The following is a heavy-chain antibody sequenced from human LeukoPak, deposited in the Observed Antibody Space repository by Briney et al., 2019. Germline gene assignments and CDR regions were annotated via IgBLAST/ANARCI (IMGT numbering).Heavy chain of an antibody. V-gene: IGHV3-30*02. J-gene: IGHJ3*02. D-gene: IGHD4-17*01. Sequence: GGSLRLSCAASGFTFSSYGMHWVRQAPGKGLEWVAFIRYDGSNKYYADSVKGRFTISRDNSKNTLYLQMNSLRAEDTAVYYCAKVKLDYGDYDAFDIWGPGTMVTVSS. CDR1: GFTFSSYG. CDR2: IRYDGSNK. CDR3: AKVKLDYGDYDAFDI.